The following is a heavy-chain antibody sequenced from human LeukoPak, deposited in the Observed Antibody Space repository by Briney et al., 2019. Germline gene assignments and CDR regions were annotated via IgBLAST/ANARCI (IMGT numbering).Heavy chain of an antibody. D-gene: IGHD2-2*01. CDR3: ARDGTLYCSSTSCVDAFDI. J-gene: IGHJ3*02. V-gene: IGHV1-69*13. CDR2: IIPIFGTA. Sequence: GASVKVSCKASGGTFSSYAISWVRQAPGQGLEWMGGIIPIFGTANYAQKFQGRVTITADESTSTAYMELSSLRSEDTAVYYCARDGTLYCSSTSCVDAFDIWGQGTMVTVSS. CDR1: GGTFSSYA.